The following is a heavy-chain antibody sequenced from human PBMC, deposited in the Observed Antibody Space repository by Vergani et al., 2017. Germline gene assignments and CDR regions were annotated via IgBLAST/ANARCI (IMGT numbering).Heavy chain of an antibody. D-gene: IGHD2-2*01. V-gene: IGHV1-24*01. CDR1: GYTLTELS. CDR2: FDPEDGET. CDR3: ATGLVVVPAAMARDDAFDI. J-gene: IGHJ3*02. Sequence: QVQLVQSGAEVKKPGASVKVSCKVSGYTLTELSMHWVRQAPGKGLEWMGGFDPEDGETIYAQKFQGRVTMTEDTSTDTAYMELSSLRSEDTAVYYCATGLVVVPAAMARDDAFDIWGQGTMVTVSS.